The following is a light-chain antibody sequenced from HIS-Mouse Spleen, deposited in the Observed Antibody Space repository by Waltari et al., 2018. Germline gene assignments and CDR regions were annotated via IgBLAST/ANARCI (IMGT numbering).Light chain of an antibody. CDR1: ALPKQL. Sequence: SYELTQPPSVSVSPGQTARITCPGHALPKQLASGYQQKTGQAPVLVIYEDSKRPSGIPERFSGSSSGTMATLTISGAQVEDEADYYCYSTDSSGNHRVFGGGTKLTVL. V-gene: IGLV3-10*01. CDR2: EDS. CDR3: YSTDSSGNHRV. J-gene: IGLJ2*01.